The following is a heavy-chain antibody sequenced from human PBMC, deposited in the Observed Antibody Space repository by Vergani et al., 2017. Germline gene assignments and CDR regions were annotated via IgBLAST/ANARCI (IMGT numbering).Heavy chain of an antibody. V-gene: IGHV3-21*02. D-gene: IGHD5-12*01. CDR2: ISSSSSYI. CDR1: GFTFSSYS. Sequence: VQLVESGGGLVKPGGSLRLSCAASGFTFSSYSMNWVRQAPGKGLEWVSSISSSSSYIYYADSVKGRFTISRDNAKNSLYLQMNSLRAEDTAVYYCARFSTRLRYLGADYWGQGTLVTVSS. CDR3: ARFSTRLRYLGADY. J-gene: IGHJ4*02.